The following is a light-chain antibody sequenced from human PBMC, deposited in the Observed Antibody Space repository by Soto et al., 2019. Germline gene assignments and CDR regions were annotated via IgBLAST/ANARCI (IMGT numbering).Light chain of an antibody. V-gene: IGKV3-15*01. J-gene: IGKJ4*01. CDR2: DAS. Sequence: EIVMTQSPATLSVSPGERVTLSCRARQSVGSNLAWYQQTPGQAPRVVIYDASTRATVIPARFSGSGSGTEFTLTISSLQSEDFAVYYCQQYDTLPVTFGGGTKVDI. CDR1: QSVGSN. CDR3: QQYDTLPVT.